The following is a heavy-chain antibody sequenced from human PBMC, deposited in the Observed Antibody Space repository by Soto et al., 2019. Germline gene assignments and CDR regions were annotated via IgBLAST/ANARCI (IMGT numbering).Heavy chain of an antibody. Sequence: SGPTLVNPTQTLTLTCTLSGFSLSTSGVGVGWIRQPPGKALEWLALIYWDDDKRYSPSLKSRLTITKDTSKNQVVLTMTNMDPVDTATYCCAHIHYDFCCWYFDLWGRGTLVTVSS. V-gene: IGHV2-5*02. CDR1: GFSLSTSGVG. D-gene: IGHD3-3*01. CDR3: AHIHYDFCCWYFDL. CDR2: IYWDDDK. J-gene: IGHJ2*01.